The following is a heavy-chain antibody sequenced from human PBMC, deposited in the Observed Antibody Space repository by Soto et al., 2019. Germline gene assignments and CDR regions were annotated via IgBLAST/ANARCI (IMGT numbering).Heavy chain of an antibody. CDR1: GIPFSSFG. D-gene: IGHD2-21*01. V-gene: IGHV3-30*18. Sequence: QVHLVESGGGVVQPGRSLRLSCAAAGIPFSSFGMHWVRQGPGKGLEWVAGISHTGSNQYYSDSVKGRFTIAKDNSKNTLYLQMDSLRPEDTAVYDCANDFVTSPLPWGQGTLVTVSS. CDR2: ISHTGSNQ. CDR3: ANDFVTSPLP. J-gene: IGHJ5*02.